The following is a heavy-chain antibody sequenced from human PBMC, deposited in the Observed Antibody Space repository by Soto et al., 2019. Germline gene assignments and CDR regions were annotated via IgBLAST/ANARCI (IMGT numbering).Heavy chain of an antibody. Sequence: QVQLQESGPGLVKPSQTLSLTCTVSGGSISSGGYYWSWIRKHPGKGLEWIGYIYYSGSTYYNPSLKSRVTISVDTSKNPFSLTLSSVTAADTAVYYCARSGAINSSWSFFDYWGQGTLVTVSS. CDR2: IYYSGST. V-gene: IGHV4-31*03. D-gene: IGHD6-13*01. J-gene: IGHJ4*02. CDR1: GGSISSGGYY. CDR3: ARSGAINSSWSFFDY.